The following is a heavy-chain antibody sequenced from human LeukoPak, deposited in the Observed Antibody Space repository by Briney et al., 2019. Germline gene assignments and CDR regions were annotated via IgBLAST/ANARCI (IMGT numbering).Heavy chain of an antibody. CDR3: ARMWGSSWSYFDY. CDR2: ISGSGGST. Sequence: GGSLRLSCAASGFTFSSYAMSRVRQAPGKGLEWVSAISGSGGSTYYADSVKGRFTISRDNAKNSLYLQMNSLRAEDTAVYFCARMWGSSWSYFDYWGQGTLVTVSS. J-gene: IGHJ4*02. CDR1: GFTFSSYA. D-gene: IGHD6-13*01. V-gene: IGHV3-23*01.